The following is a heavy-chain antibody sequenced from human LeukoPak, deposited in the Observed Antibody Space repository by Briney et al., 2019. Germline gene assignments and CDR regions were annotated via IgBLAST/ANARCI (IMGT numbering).Heavy chain of an antibody. CDR3: TSLRTAVPHAGEAYDI. V-gene: IGHV3-7*01. Sequence: PGGSLRLSCAASGFTFSSYWMSWVRQAPGKGPEWVASIKQDGSDKYYADSVKGRFTVSRDNAKNSLYLQMNSLRAEDTAVYYCTSLRTAVPHAGEAYDIWGQGTLVTVSS. CDR2: IKQDGSDK. CDR1: GFTFSSYW. D-gene: IGHD2-2*01. J-gene: IGHJ3*02.